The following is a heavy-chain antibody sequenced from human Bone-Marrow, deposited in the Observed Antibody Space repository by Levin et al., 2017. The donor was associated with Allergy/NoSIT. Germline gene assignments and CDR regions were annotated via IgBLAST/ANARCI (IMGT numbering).Heavy chain of an antibody. CDR3: ARGITIFGVIPSMDV. J-gene: IGHJ6*02. V-gene: IGHV6-1*01. CDR2: TSYTSRWNR. Sequence: SQTLSLTCAISGDSVSSNSAEWNWVRQSPSRGLEWLGRTSYTSRWNRFYAEFVRSRIIINPDTSKNQFSLQLKSVTPEDTAVYYCARGITIFGVIPSMDVWGQGTPVTVSS. CDR1: GDSVSSNSAE. D-gene: IGHD3-3*01.